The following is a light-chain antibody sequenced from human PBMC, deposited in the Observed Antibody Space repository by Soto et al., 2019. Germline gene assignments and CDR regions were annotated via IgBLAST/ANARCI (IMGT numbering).Light chain of an antibody. J-gene: IGKJ2*01. CDR3: QQYCSSPHT. CDR1: QSVSSSY. CDR2: GAS. Sequence: EIVLTQSPGTLSLSPGERATPSCRASQSVSSSYLAWYQHKPGQAPRLLIYGASSRATGIPDTFSGSGSGTDFTLTISRLEPEEFAVYYGQQYCSSPHTFGQGTKLEIK. V-gene: IGKV3-20*01.